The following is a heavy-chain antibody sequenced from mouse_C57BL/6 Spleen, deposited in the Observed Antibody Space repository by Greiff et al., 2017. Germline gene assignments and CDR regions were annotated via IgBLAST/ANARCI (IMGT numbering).Heavy chain of an antibody. D-gene: IGHD2-1*01. CDR3: ARGDGNYEVFAY. J-gene: IGHJ3*01. Sequence: EVQLQQSGPVLVKPGASVKMSCKASGYTFTDYYMNWVKQSHGKSLEWIGVINPYNGGTSYNQKFKGKATLTVDKSSSAAYMELNSLTSEDSAVYYCARGDGNYEVFAYWGQGTLVTVSA. V-gene: IGHV1-19*01. CDR2: INPYNGGT. CDR1: GYTFTDYY.